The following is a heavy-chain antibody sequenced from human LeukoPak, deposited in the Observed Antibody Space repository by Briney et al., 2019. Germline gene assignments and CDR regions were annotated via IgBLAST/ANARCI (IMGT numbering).Heavy chain of an antibody. J-gene: IGHJ3*02. CDR3: ARDRGSSTSCYGGDCAFDM. V-gene: IGHV3-21*01. D-gene: IGHD2-2*01. CDR2: ITSLSDYM. CDR1: GFTFSSYG. Sequence: PGGSLRLSCAASGFTFSSYGMHWVRQAPGKGLEWVSCITSLSDYMYYADSLKGRFTISRDNAKNSLYLEVNSFKAEDTAVYYCARDRGSSTSCYGGDCAFDMWGQGTMVTVSS.